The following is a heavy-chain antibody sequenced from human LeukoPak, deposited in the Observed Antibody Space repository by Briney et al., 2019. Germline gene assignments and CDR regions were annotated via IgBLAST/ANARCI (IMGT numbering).Heavy chain of an antibody. V-gene: IGHV3-7*01. CDR1: GFTFSSYW. J-gene: IGHJ3*02. CDR3: ARDTHCSSTSCYNAFDI. Sequence: GGSLRLSCVASGFTFSSYWMTWVRQAPGKGLEWVANMNEDGSEKYYVDSVKGRFTISRDNAKNSLSLQMNSLRAEDTAVYYCARDTHCSSTSCYNAFDIWGQGTMITVSS. CDR2: MNEDGSEK. D-gene: IGHD2-2*02.